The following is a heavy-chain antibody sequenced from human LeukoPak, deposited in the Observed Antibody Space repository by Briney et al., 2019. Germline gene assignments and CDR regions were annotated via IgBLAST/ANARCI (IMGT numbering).Heavy chain of an antibody. D-gene: IGHD2-2*01. V-gene: IGHV3-23*01. J-gene: IGHJ4*02. Sequence: GGSLRLSCAGSGFTFNTCAMNWVRQAPGKGLEWVSAISGAGISTYYADSVKGRFTISRDNSKNTLFLQMNSLRAEDTAVYYCSKDVRGYCSSTSCPKDSWGQGALVTVSP. CDR2: ISGAGIST. CDR3: SKDVRGYCSSTSCPKDS. CDR1: GFTFNTCA.